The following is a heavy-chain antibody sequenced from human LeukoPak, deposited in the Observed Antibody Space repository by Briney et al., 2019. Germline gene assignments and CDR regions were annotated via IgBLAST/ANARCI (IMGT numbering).Heavy chain of an antibody. D-gene: IGHD1/OR15-1a*01. CDR2: IDHSGSS. V-gene: IGHV4-39*07. J-gene: IGHJ4*02. Sequence: SETLSLTCAVSGASITNNNYYRGWIRQPPGKGLEWIGEIDHSGSSNYNPSLKSRVTLSVDTSKNQFSLKLRSATAADTALYYCARRPLIGGNNNGPSGLDYWGQGTLVTVSS. CDR1: GASITNNNYY. CDR3: ARRPLIGGNNNGPSGLDY.